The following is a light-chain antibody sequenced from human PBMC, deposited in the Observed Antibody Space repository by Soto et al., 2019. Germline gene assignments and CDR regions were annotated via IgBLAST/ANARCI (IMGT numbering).Light chain of an antibody. CDR2: DAS. V-gene: IGKV3-11*01. CDR3: QQRSKWYT. Sequence: EIVLTQSPATLSLSPGDRATLSCRASQSVSSYLAWYQHKPGQAPRLLIYDASKRATGIPVRFSGSGSGTDFTLTISSLEPEDFAVYYCQQRSKWYTFGQGTKLEIK. CDR1: QSVSSY. J-gene: IGKJ2*01.